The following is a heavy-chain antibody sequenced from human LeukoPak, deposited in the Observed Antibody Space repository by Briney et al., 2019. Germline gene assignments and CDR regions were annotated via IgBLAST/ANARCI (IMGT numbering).Heavy chain of an antibody. CDR2: ISAYNGNT. CDR1: GYTFTSYY. V-gene: IGHV1-18*04. D-gene: IGHD5-24*01. CDR3: AIGDGYTFDY. J-gene: IGHJ4*02. Sequence: ASVKVSCKASGYTFTSYYMHWVRQAPGQGLEWMGWISAYNGNTNYAQKLQGRVTMTTDTSTSTAYMELRSLRSDDTAVYYCAIGDGYTFDYWGQGTLVTVSS.